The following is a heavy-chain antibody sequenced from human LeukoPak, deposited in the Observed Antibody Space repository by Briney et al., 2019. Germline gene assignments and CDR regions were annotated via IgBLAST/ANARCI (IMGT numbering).Heavy chain of an antibody. CDR1: GGSISIYY. J-gene: IGHJ4*02. Sequence: SETLSLTCSVSGGSISIYYWSWIRQPPGKGLEWIGNIYNSGSTNYNPSLKSRVTISVDASKTQFSLKLNSVTAAVTAVYYCARGSRELYYFDYWGQGTLVTVSS. D-gene: IGHD1-7*01. CDR2: IYNSGST. CDR3: ARGSRELYYFDY. V-gene: IGHV4-59*01.